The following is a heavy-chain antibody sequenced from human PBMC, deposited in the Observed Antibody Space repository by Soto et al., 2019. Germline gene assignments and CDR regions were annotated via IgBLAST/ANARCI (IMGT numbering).Heavy chain of an antibody. CDR2: IYYSGST. CDR1: GGSISSYY. D-gene: IGHD6-13*01. J-gene: IGHJ6*02. Sequence: TLSLTCTVSGGSISSYYWSWIRQPPGKGLEWIGYIYYSGSTNYNPSLKSRVTISVDTSKNQFSLKLSSVTAADTAVYYCARGGGEVAAGLDVWGQGTTVTVSS. CDR3: ARGGGEVAAGLDV. V-gene: IGHV4-59*01.